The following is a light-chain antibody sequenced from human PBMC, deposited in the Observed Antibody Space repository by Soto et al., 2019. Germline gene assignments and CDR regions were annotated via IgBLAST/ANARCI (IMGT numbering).Light chain of an antibody. J-gene: IGLJ3*02. CDR2: NDS. V-gene: IGLV3-25*02. Sequence: SYELTQPPSVSVPAGQTARITCSGDALPKQFACWYQKKPGQAPVMVIYNDSERPSGIPERFSGSSSGTTVTLIISGVQAEDEADYYCQSADRSDNYWVFGGGTKLTVL. CDR3: QSADRSDNYWV. CDR1: ALPKQF.